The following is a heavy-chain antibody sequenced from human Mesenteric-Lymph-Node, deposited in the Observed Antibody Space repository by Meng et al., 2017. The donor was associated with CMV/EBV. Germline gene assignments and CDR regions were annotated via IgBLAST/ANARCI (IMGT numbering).Heavy chain of an antibody. D-gene: IGHD3-16*01. CDR1: GFSLSTRGVG. Sequence: TCNFSGFSLSTRGVGVGWIRQPPGKALEWLALIYWDDDKRYSPSLKSRLTITKDTSKNQVVLTMTNMDPVDTATYYCAHRGMGGPFDYWGQGTLVTVSS. J-gene: IGHJ4*02. CDR2: IYWDDDK. V-gene: IGHV2-5*02. CDR3: AHRGMGGPFDY.